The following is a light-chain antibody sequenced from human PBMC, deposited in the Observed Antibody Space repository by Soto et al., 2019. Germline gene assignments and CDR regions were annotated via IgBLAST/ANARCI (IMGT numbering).Light chain of an antibody. CDR2: AAS. CDR1: QVIRTY. CDR3: LQHNSYPHT. J-gene: IGKJ2*01. V-gene: IGKV1-17*03. Sequence: DIQMTQSPSAMSASVGDRVTITCRASQVIRTYLVWFQQTPGKVPKRLIYAASSLENGVPARFSGSGSGTEFTLTISSLQPEDFATYYCLQHNSYPHTFGQGTKLEIK.